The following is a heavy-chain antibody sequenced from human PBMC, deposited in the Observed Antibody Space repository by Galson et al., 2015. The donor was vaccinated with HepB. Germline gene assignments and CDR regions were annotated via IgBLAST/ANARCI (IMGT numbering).Heavy chain of an antibody. CDR3: ARRMGMAGTYYYYYYGMDV. CDR2: ISSSSSTI. Sequence: SLRLSCAASGFTFSSYSMNWVRQAPGKGLEWVSYISSSSSTIYYADSVKGRFTISRDNAKNSLYLQMNSLRDEDTAVYYCARRMGMAGTYYYYYYGMDVWGQGTTVTVSS. J-gene: IGHJ6*02. D-gene: IGHD1-14*01. V-gene: IGHV3-48*02. CDR1: GFTFSSYS.